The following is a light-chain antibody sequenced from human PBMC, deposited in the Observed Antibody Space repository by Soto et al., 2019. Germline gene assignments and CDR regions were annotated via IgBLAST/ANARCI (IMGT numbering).Light chain of an antibody. CDR3: QQYGSSGT. CDR2: KAS. J-gene: IGKJ1*01. CDR1: QSISTW. V-gene: IGKV1-5*03. Sequence: DIQMTQSPSTLSASLGDRVTITCRASQSISTWLAWYQQRPGKAPKLLIYKASGLEGGVPSRFSGSGSGTDFTLTISRLEPEDFAVYYCQQYGSSGTFGQGTKVDI.